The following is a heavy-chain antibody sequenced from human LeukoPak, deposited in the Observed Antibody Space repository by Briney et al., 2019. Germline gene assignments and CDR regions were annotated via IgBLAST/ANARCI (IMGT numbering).Heavy chain of an antibody. J-gene: IGHJ4*02. Sequence: SETLSLTCTVSGGSISSYYWGWIRQPPGKGLEWIGSIYYSGSTYYNPSLKSRVTISVDTSENQSSLKLTSVTAADTAVYYCARRYYDILTGYIRFDYWGQGLLVTVSS. CDR3: ARRYYDILTGYIRFDY. CDR2: IYYSGST. V-gene: IGHV4-39*07. D-gene: IGHD3-9*01. CDR1: GGSISSYY.